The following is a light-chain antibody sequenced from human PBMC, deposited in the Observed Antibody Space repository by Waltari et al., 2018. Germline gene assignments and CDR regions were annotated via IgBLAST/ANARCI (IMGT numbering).Light chain of an antibody. V-gene: IGKV4-1*01. J-gene: IGKJ2*01. CDR3: QQYYSTPYT. CDR1: QSVLYSSNNTNY. Sequence: DIVMNQSPDSLAVSLGERATIPRKSSQSVLYSSNNTNYLAWYQQKPGQPPKLLIYWASTRESGVPDRFSGSGSGTDFTLTISSLQAEDVAVYYCQQYYSTPYTFGQGTKLEIK. CDR2: WAS.